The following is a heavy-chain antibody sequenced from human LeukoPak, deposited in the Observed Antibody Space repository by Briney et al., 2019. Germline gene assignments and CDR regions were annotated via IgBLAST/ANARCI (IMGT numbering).Heavy chain of an antibody. Sequence: ASVKVSCKDTRYTFTGYYMHWVRQAPGQGLEWIGWINPNSGGTNYAQKFQGRVTMTRDTSISTAYMELSRLRSDDTAVYYCARDSGTGTTSQWGQGTLVTVSA. D-gene: IGHD1-7*01. CDR3: ARDSGTGTTSQ. CDR1: RYTFTGYY. J-gene: IGHJ4*02. CDR2: INPNSGGT. V-gene: IGHV1-2*02.